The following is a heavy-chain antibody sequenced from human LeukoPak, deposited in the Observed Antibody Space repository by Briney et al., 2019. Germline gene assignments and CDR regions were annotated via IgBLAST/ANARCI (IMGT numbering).Heavy chain of an antibody. CDR3: AKAVNYDILLPFDY. V-gene: IGHV3-30-3*01. Sequence: GRSLRLSCAASGFTFNTFSMYWVRQAPGKGLEWVALISHSGSEKYYADSVEGRFTISRDNAKNSLYLQMNSLRAEDMALYYCAKAVNYDILLPFDYWGQGTLVTVSS. CDR2: ISHSGSEK. D-gene: IGHD3-9*01. CDR1: GFTFNTFS. J-gene: IGHJ4*02.